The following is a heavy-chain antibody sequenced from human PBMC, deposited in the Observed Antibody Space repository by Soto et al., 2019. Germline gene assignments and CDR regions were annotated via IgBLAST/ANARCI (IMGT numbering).Heavy chain of an antibody. V-gene: IGHV4-61*01. CDR3: ARKVGGMDV. D-gene: IGHD1-26*01. CDR2: IYYSGST. CDR1: GGSVSSGSYY. J-gene: IGHJ6*02. Sequence: SETLSLTCTVSGGSVSSGSYYWSWIRQPPGKGLEWIGYIYYSGSTSYNPSLKSRVTISVDTSKNQFSLKLSSVTAADTAVYYFARKVGGMDVWGQGTTVTVSS.